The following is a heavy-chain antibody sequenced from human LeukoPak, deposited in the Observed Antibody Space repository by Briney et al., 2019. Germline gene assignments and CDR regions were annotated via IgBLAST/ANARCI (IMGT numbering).Heavy chain of an antibody. J-gene: IGHJ4*02. CDR3: AGGDCSSTSCYTADY. Sequence: SETLSLTCAVSGGSISSYYWSWIRQPPGKGLEWIGYIYYSGSTNSNPSLKSRVTISVDTSKNQFSLRLSSVTAADTAVYYCAGGDCSSTSCYTADYWGQGTLVTVSS. CDR1: GGSISSYY. D-gene: IGHD2-2*02. V-gene: IGHV4-59*01. CDR2: IYYSGST.